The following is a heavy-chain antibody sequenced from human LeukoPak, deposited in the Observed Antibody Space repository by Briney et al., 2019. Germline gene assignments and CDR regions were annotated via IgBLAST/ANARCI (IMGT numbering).Heavy chain of an antibody. Sequence: PGGSLRLSCAASGNYWMNWVRQAPGKGLVWVSHINSDGSWTSYADSVTGRFTISKDNAKNTVYLQMNSLRAEDTAVYYCVSFYETYWGRGTLVTVSS. CDR3: VSFYETY. CDR2: INSDGSWT. CDR1: GNYW. J-gene: IGHJ4*02. D-gene: IGHD2/OR15-2a*01. V-gene: IGHV3-74*01.